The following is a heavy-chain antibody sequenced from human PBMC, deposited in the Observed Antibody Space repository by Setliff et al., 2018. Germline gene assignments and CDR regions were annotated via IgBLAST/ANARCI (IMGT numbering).Heavy chain of an antibody. J-gene: IGHJ4*02. CDR2: IRYDGSNK. CDR1: GFTFSSYG. Sequence: GESLKISCAASGFTFSSYGMHWVRQAPGKGLEWVAFIRYDGSNKYYADSVKGRFTISRDNSKNTLYLQMNSLRAEDTAVYYCAKGRGYSYGIDYWGQGTLVTVSS. CDR3: AKGRGYSYGIDY. V-gene: IGHV3-30*02. D-gene: IGHD5-18*01.